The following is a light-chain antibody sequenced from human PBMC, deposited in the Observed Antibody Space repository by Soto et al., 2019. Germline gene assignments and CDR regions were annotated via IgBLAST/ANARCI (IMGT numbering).Light chain of an antibody. CDR3: QQRSNWPVT. Sequence: EIVLTQSPGTLSLSPGDRATLSCRASQTVSNNYLAWCQQKPGQAPRVIMYGASRRATGIPDRFSGGGSGTDFTLTISRLEPEDFAVYYCQQRSNWPVTFGGGTKVDIK. V-gene: IGKV3D-20*02. CDR2: GAS. J-gene: IGKJ4*01. CDR1: QTVSNNY.